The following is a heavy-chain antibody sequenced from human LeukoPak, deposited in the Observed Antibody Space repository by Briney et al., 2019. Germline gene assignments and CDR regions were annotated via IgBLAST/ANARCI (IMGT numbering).Heavy chain of an antibody. V-gene: IGHV4-34*01. Sequence: SETLSLTCAVYGGSFSGYYWSWTRQSPGKGLEWIGEINHSGNTNYNPSLKGRVTISVDTSKNQFSLRLSSVTAADTAMYYCARDLDGMDVWGQGTTVTVSS. CDR1: GGSFSGYY. CDR2: INHSGNT. CDR3: ARDLDGMDV. J-gene: IGHJ6*02.